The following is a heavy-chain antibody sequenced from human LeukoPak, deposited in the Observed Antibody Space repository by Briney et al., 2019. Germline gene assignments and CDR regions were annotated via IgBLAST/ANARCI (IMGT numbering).Heavy chain of an antibody. CDR1: GFTFSSYS. CDR2: ITSSSSYI. D-gene: IGHD6-19*01. Sequence: GGSLRLSCAASGFTFSSYSMNWVRQAPGKGLEWVSSITSSSSYIYYADSVKGRFTISRDNAKNSLYLQVNSLRAEDTAVYYCAREMLAAVAAQSWGQGTLVTVSS. CDR3: AREMLAAVAAQS. V-gene: IGHV3-21*01. J-gene: IGHJ5*02.